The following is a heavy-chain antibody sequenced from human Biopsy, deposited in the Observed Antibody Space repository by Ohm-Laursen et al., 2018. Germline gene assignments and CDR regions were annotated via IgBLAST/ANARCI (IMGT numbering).Heavy chain of an antibody. D-gene: IGHD6-19*01. J-gene: IGHJ4*02. V-gene: IGHV3-21*04. Sequence: SLRLSCAASGITTRSYWMSWIRQAPGKELEWVSSISSSSSHIYYAESLKGRFTVSRDNAKNSLFLQMNSLRVEDTALYYCVKSAYSSGFWEASDYWGQGTLVTVSS. CDR1: GITTRSYW. CDR3: VKSAYSSGFWEASDY. CDR2: ISSSSSHI.